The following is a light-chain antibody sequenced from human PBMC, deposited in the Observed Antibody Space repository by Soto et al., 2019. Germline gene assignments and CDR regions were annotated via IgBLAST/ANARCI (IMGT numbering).Light chain of an antibody. CDR1: RSLLHSDGYNY. CDR2: LGS. Sequence: DIVVTQSPISLPVTPGEPASISCRSSRSLLHSDGYNYLDWYLQKPGQSPQLLIYLGSNRASGVPDRFSGSGSGTDFTLKISRVEAEDVGVYYCLQALQTPPWTFGQGTKVDIK. J-gene: IGKJ1*01. CDR3: LQALQTPPWT. V-gene: IGKV2-28*01.